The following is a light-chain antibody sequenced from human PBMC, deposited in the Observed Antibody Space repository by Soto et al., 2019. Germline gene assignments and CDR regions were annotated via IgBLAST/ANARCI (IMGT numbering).Light chain of an antibody. J-gene: IGKJ2*01. CDR3: QQYNDWPYN. V-gene: IGKV3-15*01. Sequence: DIVMTQSPSTLSVSPGERATISCRASQGIYSNLAWYQQKPGQAPRLLIYGASTRDTGIPARFSGSGSGTEFSLTLSSLQAEGFAVYYCQQYNDWPYNFGQGTTLEIK. CDR2: GAS. CDR1: QGIYSN.